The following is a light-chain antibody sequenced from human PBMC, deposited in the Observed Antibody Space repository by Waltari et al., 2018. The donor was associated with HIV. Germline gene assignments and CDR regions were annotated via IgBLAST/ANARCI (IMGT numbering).Light chain of an antibody. CDR3: QSYDSRLSGSVV. CDR2: NNF. J-gene: IGLJ2*01. Sequence: QSVLTQPPSVSGAPGRRVTIPCTGSSSNIGADSDVHWYQQVPGTAPKLPIYNNFNRHSGVPDRFSGSKAGTSASLAITGLQAEDEADYYCQSYDSRLSGSVVFGGGTKLTVL. V-gene: IGLV1-40*01. CDR1: SSNIGADSD.